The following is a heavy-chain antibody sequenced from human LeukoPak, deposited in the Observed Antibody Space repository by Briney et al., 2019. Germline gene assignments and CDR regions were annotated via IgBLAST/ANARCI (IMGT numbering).Heavy chain of an antibody. Sequence: KPSETLSLTCTVSGYSISSGYYWGWIRQPPGKGLEWIGSIYHSGSTYYNPSLKSRVTISVDTSKNQFSLKLSSVTAADTAVYYCARASMVRGVFSTRNYYCMDVWGKGTTVTVSS. CDR2: IYHSGST. CDR3: ARASMVRGVFSTRNYYCMDV. D-gene: IGHD3-10*01. CDR1: GYSISSGYY. J-gene: IGHJ6*03. V-gene: IGHV4-38-2*02.